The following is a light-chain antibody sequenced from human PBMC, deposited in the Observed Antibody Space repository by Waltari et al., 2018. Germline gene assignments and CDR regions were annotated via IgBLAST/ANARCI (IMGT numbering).Light chain of an antibody. Sequence: QSALTQPRSVSGSPGQSVAISCTGTSSDVGGYNYVSWYQNHPGQAPKIIIYDVTKRPSGGPDRFSGSRSGNTASLTISGLQAEDEADYYCCSYAGSDTYVFGTGTEVTVL. CDR2: DVT. V-gene: IGLV2-11*01. CDR3: CSYAGSDTYV. CDR1: SSDVGGYNY. J-gene: IGLJ1*01.